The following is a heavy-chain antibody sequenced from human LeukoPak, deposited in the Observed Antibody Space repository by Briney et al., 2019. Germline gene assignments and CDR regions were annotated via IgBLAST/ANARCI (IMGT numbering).Heavy chain of an antibody. Sequence: PGGSLRLSCAASGFRFSSYTMSWVRQAPGKGLEWVSDISGSGAGTYYADSVKGRFTISRDNSKNTLYLRMSSLGADDTAVYYCAKLTDSWGQGTLVSVSS. CDR2: ISGSGAGT. V-gene: IGHV3-23*01. J-gene: IGHJ5*01. CDR3: AKLTDS. CDR1: GFRFSSYT.